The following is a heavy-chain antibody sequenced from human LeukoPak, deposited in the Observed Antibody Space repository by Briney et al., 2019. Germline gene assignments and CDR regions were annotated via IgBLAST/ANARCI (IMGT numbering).Heavy chain of an antibody. Sequence: PGGSLRLSCAASGFTFSNFWMTWVRQAPGKGLEWVGSIKQDGSEKYYVDSVKGRFTFSRDNGKNSVYLQMSSLRADDTAVYYCASQRGGASDYWGQGTLVTVSP. D-gene: IGHD1-26*01. V-gene: IGHV3-7*01. CDR1: GFTFSNFW. J-gene: IGHJ4*02. CDR2: IKQDGSEK. CDR3: ASQRGGASDY.